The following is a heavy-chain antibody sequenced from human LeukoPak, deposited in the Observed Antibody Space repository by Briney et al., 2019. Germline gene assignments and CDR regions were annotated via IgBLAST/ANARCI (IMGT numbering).Heavy chain of an antibody. Sequence: SGGSLRLSCAASGFTFSNAWMSWVRQAPGKGLEWVGRIKSKTDGGTTDYAAPVKGRFTISRDDSKNTLYLQMNSLKTEDTAVYYCTTGVCSSTSCYYSLDYWGQGTLVTVSS. V-gene: IGHV3-15*01. CDR1: GFTFSNAW. CDR2: IKSKTDGGTT. D-gene: IGHD2-2*01. CDR3: TTGVCSSTSCYYSLDY. J-gene: IGHJ4*02.